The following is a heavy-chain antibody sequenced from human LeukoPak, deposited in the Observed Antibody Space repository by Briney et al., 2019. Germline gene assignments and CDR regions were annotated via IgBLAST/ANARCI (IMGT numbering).Heavy chain of an antibody. D-gene: IGHD6-13*01. V-gene: IGHV4-59*01. CDR2: IYYSGST. J-gene: IGHJ5*02. CDR3: ARRIAAAGTGNWFDP. CDR1: GGSISSYY. Sequence: SETLSLTCTVSGGSISSYYWSWIRQPPGKGLEWIGYIYYSGSTNYNPSLKSRVTISVNTSKNQFSLKLSSVTAADTAVYYCARRIAAAGTGNWFDPWGQGTLVTVSS.